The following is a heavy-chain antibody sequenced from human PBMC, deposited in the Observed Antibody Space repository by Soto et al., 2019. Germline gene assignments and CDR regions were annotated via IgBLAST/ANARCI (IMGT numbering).Heavy chain of an antibody. J-gene: IGHJ4*02. D-gene: IGHD2-8*01. CDR1: GFTVDHG. V-gene: IGHV3-23*05. CDR2: VDYSGNNQ. Sequence: PGGSLRLSCAASGFTVDHGMTWVRQAPGKGLEWISTVDYSGNNQHYADSVKGRFTISRDKSRNTIALQMSNLRAEDTALYYCVSWVSAHCDNWGQGTLVTVSS. CDR3: VSWVSAHCDN.